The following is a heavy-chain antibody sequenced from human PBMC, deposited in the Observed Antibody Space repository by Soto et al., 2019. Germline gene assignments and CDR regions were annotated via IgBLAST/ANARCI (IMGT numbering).Heavy chain of an antibody. V-gene: IGHV3-33*01. Sequence: QVQLVESGGGVVQPGRSLRLSCAASGFTFSSYGMHWVRQAPGKGLEWVAVIWYDGSNKYYADSVKGRFTISRDNSKNTLYLQMNSLRAEDTAVYYCARDGIAVAGYDYWGQGTLVTVSS. CDR1: GFTFSSYG. D-gene: IGHD6-19*01. CDR3: ARDGIAVAGYDY. CDR2: IWYDGSNK. J-gene: IGHJ4*02.